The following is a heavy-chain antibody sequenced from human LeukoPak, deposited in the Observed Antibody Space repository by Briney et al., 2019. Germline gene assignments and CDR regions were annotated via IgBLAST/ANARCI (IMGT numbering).Heavy chain of an antibody. Sequence: GESLKISCKGSGYRFTNYWIGWVRQMPGEGLEWMGIIYPGDSDTRYSPSFQGQVTISADKSISTAYLQWSSLKASDTAMYYCARPWGVTPYYFDYWGQGTPVTVSS. CDR3: ARPWGVTPYYFDY. V-gene: IGHV5-51*01. CDR2: IYPGDSDT. D-gene: IGHD1-14*01. CDR1: GYRFTNYW. J-gene: IGHJ4*02.